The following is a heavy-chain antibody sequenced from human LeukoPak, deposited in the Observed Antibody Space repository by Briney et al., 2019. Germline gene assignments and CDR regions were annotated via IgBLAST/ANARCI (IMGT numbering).Heavy chain of an antibody. Sequence: GSVKVSCKVSGYTLNELSMHWVRQAPGTGLEWMGGFGPADGETVYAHRFQGRLTMTEDTSTNTGYMELTSLRSEDTAVYYCAADGGGLSSVVTPRSSPFDYWGQGTLVTVSS. CDR2: FGPADGET. V-gene: IGHV1-24*01. D-gene: IGHD4-23*01. J-gene: IGHJ4*02. CDR3: AADGGGLSSVVTPRSSPFDY. CDR1: GYTLNELS.